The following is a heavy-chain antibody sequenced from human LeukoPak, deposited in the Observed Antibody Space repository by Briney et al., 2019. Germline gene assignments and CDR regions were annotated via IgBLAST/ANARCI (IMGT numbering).Heavy chain of an antibody. V-gene: IGHV3-23*01. CDR2: ISGSGGTT. CDR1: GFTFSSYA. CDR3: AKGPYDFWSGSYAEDYAFDI. D-gene: IGHD3-3*01. Sequence: GGSLRLSCAASGFTFSSYAMSWVRQAPGKGLEWVSAISGSGGTTYNADSVKGRFTISRDNSKNTLYLQMNSLRAEDTAVYYCAKGPYDFWSGSYAEDYAFDIWGQGTMVTVSS. J-gene: IGHJ3*02.